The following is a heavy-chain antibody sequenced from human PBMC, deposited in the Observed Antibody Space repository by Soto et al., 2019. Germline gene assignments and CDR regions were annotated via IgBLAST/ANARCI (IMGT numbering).Heavy chain of an antibody. D-gene: IGHD6-13*01. CDR3: AKDRGRTWYEDY. CDR2: ISGSGNTS. V-gene: IGHV3-23*01. Sequence: EVQLLESGGGLVQPGGSLRLSCAASGFTFSSYAMTWVRQAPGKGLEWVSAISGSGNTSYYADSVKGRFTISRDSSTKMLYLQMNSLRPEDTAVYYCAKDRGRTWYEDYWGQGTLVTVSS. J-gene: IGHJ4*02. CDR1: GFTFSSYA.